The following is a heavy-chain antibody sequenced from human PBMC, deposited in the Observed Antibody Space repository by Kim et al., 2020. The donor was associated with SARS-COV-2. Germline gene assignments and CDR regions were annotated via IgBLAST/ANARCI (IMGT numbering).Heavy chain of an antibody. CDR1: GGSFSGYY. Sequence: SETLSLTCAVYGGSFSGYYWSWIRQPPGKGLEWIGEINHSGSTNYNPSLKSRVTISVDTSKNQFSLKLSSVTAADTAVYYCARGDYYDSSGYYYGVYFDYWGQGTLVTVSS. CDR2: INHSGST. J-gene: IGHJ4*02. V-gene: IGHV4-34*01. D-gene: IGHD3-22*01. CDR3: ARGDYYDSSGYYYGVYFDY.